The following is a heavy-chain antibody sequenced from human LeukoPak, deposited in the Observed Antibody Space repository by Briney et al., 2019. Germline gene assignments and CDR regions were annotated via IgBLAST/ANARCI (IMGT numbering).Heavy chain of an antibody. J-gene: IGHJ6*03. D-gene: IGHD1-7*01. V-gene: IGHV3-23*01. CDR1: GFTFSSYA. CDR2: ISGSGGST. CDR3: AKRRGLELLYYYYMDV. Sequence: GGSLRLSCAASGFTFSSYAMSWVRQAPGMGPEWVSAISGSGGSTYYADSVKGRFTISRDNSKNTLYLQMNSLRAEDTAVYYCAKRRGLELLYYYYMDVWGKGTTVTVSS.